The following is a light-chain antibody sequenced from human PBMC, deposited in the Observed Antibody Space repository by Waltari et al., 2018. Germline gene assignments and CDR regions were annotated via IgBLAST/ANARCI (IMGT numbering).Light chain of an antibody. Sequence: QSALTQPPSASGSPGQSVTISCTGTSSDVGGYNYVSWYQQHPDKAPKVMIYEVNKRPSGVPDRFSGSKSGNTASLTVSGLQAEDEADYYCSSYAGSNNLLFGGGTKLTVL. CDR1: SSDVGGYNY. CDR2: EVN. J-gene: IGLJ2*01. V-gene: IGLV2-8*01. CDR3: SSYAGSNNLL.